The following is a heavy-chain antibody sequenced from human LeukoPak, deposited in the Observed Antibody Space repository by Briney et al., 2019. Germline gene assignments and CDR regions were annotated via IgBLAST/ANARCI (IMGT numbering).Heavy chain of an antibody. CDR2: IYTSGST. J-gene: IGHJ5*02. V-gene: IGHV4-61*02. Sequence: KPSQTLSLTCTVSGGSISSGSYYWGWIRQPAGKGLEWIGRIYTSGSTNYNPSLKSRVTISVDTSKNQFSLKLSSVAAADTAVYYCARGIWFDPWGQGTLVTVSS. CDR3: ARGIWFDP. CDR1: GGSISSGSYY.